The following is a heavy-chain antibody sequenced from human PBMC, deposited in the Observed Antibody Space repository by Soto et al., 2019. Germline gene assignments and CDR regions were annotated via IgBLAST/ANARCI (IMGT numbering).Heavy chain of an antibody. CDR2: IIPISDTT. CDR1: GGTFSSYA. Sequence: SVKVSCKASGGTFSSYAISWVRQAPGQGLEWMGGIIPISDTTNYAQKFQGRVTITADESTSTAYMELSSLRSEDTAVYYCARDESSSGWFDPWGQGTLVTVSS. CDR3: ARDESSSGWFDP. J-gene: IGHJ5*02. D-gene: IGHD6-6*01. V-gene: IGHV1-69*13.